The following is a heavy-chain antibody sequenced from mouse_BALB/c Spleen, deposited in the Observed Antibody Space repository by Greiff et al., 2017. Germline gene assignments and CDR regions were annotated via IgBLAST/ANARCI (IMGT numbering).Heavy chain of an antibody. CDR1: GFNIKDYY. J-gene: IGHJ4*01. CDR3: NEGGIGGSYCYAMDY. Sequence: VQLQQSGAELVRSGASVKLSCTASGFNIKDYYMHWVKQRPEQGLEWIGWIDPENGDTEYAPKFQGKATMTADTSSNTAYLQLSSLTSEDTAVYYCNEGGIGGSYCYAMDYWGQGTSVTVSS. V-gene: IGHV14-4*02. CDR2: IDPENGDT.